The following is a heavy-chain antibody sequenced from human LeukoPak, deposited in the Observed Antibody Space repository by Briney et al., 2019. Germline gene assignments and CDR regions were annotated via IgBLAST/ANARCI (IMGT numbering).Heavy chain of an antibody. J-gene: IGHJ4*02. V-gene: IGHV4-59*08. CDR2: IYYSGST. Sequence: PSETLSLTCTVSGGSISSYYWSWIRQPPGKGLEWIGYIYYSGSTNYSPSLKSRVTISVDTSKNQVSLKLSSMTAADTAVYYCARGNDYWGQGTLVTVSS. CDR1: GGSISSYY. CDR3: ARGNDY.